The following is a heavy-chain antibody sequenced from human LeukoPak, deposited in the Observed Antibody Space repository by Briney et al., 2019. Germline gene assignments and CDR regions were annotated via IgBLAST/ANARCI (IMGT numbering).Heavy chain of an antibody. Sequence: GASVKVSCKASGGTFISYTISWVRQAPGQGLEWMGRIIPILGIANYAQKFQGRVTITADKSTSTAYMELSSLRSEDTAVYYCASYEYCGGDCREYFQHWGQGTLVTVSS. V-gene: IGHV1-69*02. CDR3: ASYEYCGGDCREYFQH. CDR1: GGTFISYT. CDR2: IIPILGIA. J-gene: IGHJ1*01. D-gene: IGHD2-21*01.